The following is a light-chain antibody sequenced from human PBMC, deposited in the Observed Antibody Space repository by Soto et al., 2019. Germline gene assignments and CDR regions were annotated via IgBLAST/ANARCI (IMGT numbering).Light chain of an antibody. CDR3: QTWGTGPLV. CDR2: LNSDGSH. J-gene: IGLJ2*01. CDR1: SGHSSYA. V-gene: IGLV4-69*01. Sequence: QLVLTQSPSASASLGASVKLTCTLSSGHSSYAIAWHQQQPEKGPRYLMKLNSDGSHSKGDGIPDRFSGSSSGAERYLTISSLQSEDEADYYCQTWGTGPLVFGGGIKLTVL.